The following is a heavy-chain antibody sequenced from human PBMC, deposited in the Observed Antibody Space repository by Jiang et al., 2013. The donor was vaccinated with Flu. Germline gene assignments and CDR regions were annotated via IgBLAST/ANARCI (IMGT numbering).Heavy chain of an antibody. CDR2: VYYSGGT. CDR3: AKLLTGEDYFDY. J-gene: IGHJ4*02. D-gene: IGHD7-27*01. CDR1: GGSINTSSYY. V-gene: IGHV4-39*02. Sequence: LLKPSETLSLTCTVSGGSINTSSYYWGWIRQPPGKELEWIGSVYYSGGTYYNPSLKSRVTISVDTSKNHFSLRVRSVTAADTAVYYCAKLLTGEDYFDYWGQGTLVTVSS.